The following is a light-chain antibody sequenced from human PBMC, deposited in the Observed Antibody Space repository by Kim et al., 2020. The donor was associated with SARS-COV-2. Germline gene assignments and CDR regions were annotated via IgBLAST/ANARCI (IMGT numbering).Light chain of an antibody. CDR1: KLGDEY. V-gene: IGLV3-1*01. Sequence: SYELTQPPSVSVSPGQTASITCSGDKLGDEYTSWYQQKPGQSPVLVIYQDDKRPSGIPERFSGSNSGNTATLTISGTQAKDEADYYCQTWDSSVVFGGGTQLTVL. CDR2: QDD. J-gene: IGLJ2*01. CDR3: QTWDSSVV.